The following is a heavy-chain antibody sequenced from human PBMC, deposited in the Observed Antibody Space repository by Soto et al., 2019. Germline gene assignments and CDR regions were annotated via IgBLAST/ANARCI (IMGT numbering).Heavy chain of an antibody. V-gene: IGHV3-30-3*01. J-gene: IGHJ4*02. CDR3: ARSGFDY. Sequence: GGSLRLSCAASGFTFSSDDMHWVRQAPGKGLEWVAVISYDGSNKYYADSVKGRFTISRDNSKDTLYLQMNSLRAEDTAVYYCARSGFDYWGQGTLVTVSS. CDR1: GFTFSSDD. CDR2: ISYDGSNK.